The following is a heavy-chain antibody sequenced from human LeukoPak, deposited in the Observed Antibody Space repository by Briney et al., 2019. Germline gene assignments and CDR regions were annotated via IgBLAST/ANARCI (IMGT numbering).Heavy chain of an antibody. J-gene: IGHJ5*02. V-gene: IGHV3-11*01. Sequence: GGSLRLSCAASGFTFSDYYMSWIRQAPGKGLEWVSYISSSGSTIYYADSMKGRFTISRDNAKNSLYLQMNSLRAEDTAVYYCARDKGQYGSGTRGFTWFDPWGQGTLVTVSS. CDR1: GFTFSDYY. D-gene: IGHD3-10*01. CDR2: ISSSGSTI. CDR3: ARDKGQYGSGTRGFTWFDP.